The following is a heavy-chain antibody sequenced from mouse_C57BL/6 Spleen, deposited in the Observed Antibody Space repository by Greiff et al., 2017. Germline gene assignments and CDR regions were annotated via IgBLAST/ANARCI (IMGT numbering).Heavy chain of an antibody. CDR2: INYDGSST. CDR3: ARESYGNYFYFDY. CDR1: GFTFSDYY. D-gene: IGHD2-1*01. V-gene: IGHV5-16*01. J-gene: IGHJ2*01. Sequence: EVQRVESEGGLVQPGSSMKLSCTASGFTFSDYYMAWVRQVPEKGLQWVANINYDGSSTYYLDSLKSRFIISRDNAKNILYLQMSSLKSEDTATYYCARESYGNYFYFDYWGQGTTLTVAS.